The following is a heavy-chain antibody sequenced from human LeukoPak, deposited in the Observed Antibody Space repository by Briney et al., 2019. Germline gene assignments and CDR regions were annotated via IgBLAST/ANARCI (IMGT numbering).Heavy chain of an antibody. D-gene: IGHD6-6*01. CDR3: ARAIAARR. J-gene: IGHJ4*02. CDR1: GFTLSSYS. V-gene: IGHV3-21*01. CDR2: ISSSSSYI. Sequence: GGSLSLSCAASGFTLSSYSMNWVRQAPGQGLEWVSSISSSSSYIYYADSVKGRFTISRDNAKHSLYLQMNSLRAEDTAVYCCARAIAARRWGQGTLVNVS.